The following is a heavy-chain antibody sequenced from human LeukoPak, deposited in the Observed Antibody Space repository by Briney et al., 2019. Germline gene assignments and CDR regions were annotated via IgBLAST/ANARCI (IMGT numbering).Heavy chain of an antibody. CDR1: GYSISSGHY. CDR2: IYHSGRT. CDR3: ARLEVVPAALTYYYYYYMDV. J-gene: IGHJ6*03. D-gene: IGHD2-2*01. Sequence: PSETLSLTCAVSGYSISSGHYWGWIRQPPGKGLEWIGSIYHSGRTYYNPSLKSRVTILVDTSKNQFSLKLSSATAADTAVYYCARLEVVPAALTYYYYYYMDVWGKGTTVTVSS. V-gene: IGHV4-38-2*01.